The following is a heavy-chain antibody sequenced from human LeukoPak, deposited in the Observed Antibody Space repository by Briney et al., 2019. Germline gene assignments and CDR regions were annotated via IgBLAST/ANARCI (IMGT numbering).Heavy chain of an antibody. D-gene: IGHD3-3*01. V-gene: IGHV1-2*02. J-gene: IGHJ4*02. Sequence: ASVKVSCKASGYTFTGYYMHWVRQAPGQGLEWMGWINPNSGGTNYAQKFQGRVTMTRDTSISTAYMELSRLRSDDTAVYYCARGRKGLDFWSGYYPDYWGQGTLVTVSS. CDR3: ARGRKGLDFWSGYYPDY. CDR2: INPNSGGT. CDR1: GYTFTGYY.